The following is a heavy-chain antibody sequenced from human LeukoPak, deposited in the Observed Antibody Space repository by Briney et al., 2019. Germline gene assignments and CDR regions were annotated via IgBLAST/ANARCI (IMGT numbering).Heavy chain of an antibody. CDR2: INPSGGST. CDR1: GYTFTSYY. CDR3: ARDPTGFDAFVF. J-gene: IGHJ3*01. D-gene: IGHD4-17*01. V-gene: IGHV1-46*01. Sequence: ASVKVSCKASGYTFTSYYMHWVRQAPGQGLEWMGIINPSGGSTSYAQKFQGRVTMTRDTSTSTVYMELSSLRSEDTAVYYCARDPTGFDAFVFGGKGQWSPSLQ.